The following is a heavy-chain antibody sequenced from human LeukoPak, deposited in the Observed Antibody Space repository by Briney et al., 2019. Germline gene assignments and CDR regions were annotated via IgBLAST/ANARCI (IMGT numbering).Heavy chain of an antibody. Sequence: SETLSLTCTVSGGSISTYYWSWIRQPPGKGLEWIGYIHNSGSTNYNPSLKSRVTISVDTSDNQFSLKRSSVTAADTAVYYCARQGDYVGNWFDPWGQGTLLSV. CDR1: GGSISTYY. D-gene: IGHD4-23*01. V-gene: IGHV4-59*08. CDR3: ARQGDYVGNWFDP. CDR2: IHNSGST. J-gene: IGHJ5*02.